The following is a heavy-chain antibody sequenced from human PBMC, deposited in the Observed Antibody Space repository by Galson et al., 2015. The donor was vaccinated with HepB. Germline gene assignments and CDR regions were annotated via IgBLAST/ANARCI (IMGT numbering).Heavy chain of an antibody. CDR3: ARVINYSGRDLRNHYYFDS. V-gene: IGHV3-21*01. Sequence: SLRLSCATSGFTFSDYTIDWVRQAPGKGLECVSSITSRSSYIYYADSVKGRFTISRDNAKNSVYLQMNSLRPEDTAIYYCARVINYSGRDLRNHYYFDSWGQGTLVTVSS. J-gene: IGHJ4*02. D-gene: IGHD5-12*01. CDR1: GFTFSDYT. CDR2: ITSRSSYI.